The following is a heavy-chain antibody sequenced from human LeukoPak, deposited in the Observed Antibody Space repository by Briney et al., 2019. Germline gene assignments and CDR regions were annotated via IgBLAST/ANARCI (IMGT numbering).Heavy chain of an antibody. CDR3: ATALAAAGTIYYYYGMDV. J-gene: IGHJ6*02. V-gene: IGHV1-69*06. CDR2: IIPIFGTA. Sequence: SVRVSCKASGGTFSSYAISWVRQAPGQGLEWMGGIIPIFGTANYAQKFQGRITMTEDTSTDTAYMELSSLRSEDTAVYYCATALAAAGTIYYYYGMDVWGQGTTVTVSS. CDR1: GGTFSSYA. D-gene: IGHD6-13*01.